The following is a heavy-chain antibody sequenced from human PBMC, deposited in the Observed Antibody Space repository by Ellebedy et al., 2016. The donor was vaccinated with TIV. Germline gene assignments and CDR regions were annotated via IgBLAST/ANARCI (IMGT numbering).Heavy chain of an antibody. Sequence: GESLKISCAASGFTFGSYTMNWVRQAPGKGLEWVALISYDGSYKYYADSVEGRFTISRENSKNTLYLQMNSLRVEDTAVYYCARDRYGYGNFDYWGQGTLVTVSS. CDR1: GFTFGSYT. CDR2: ISYDGSYK. V-gene: IGHV3-30*03. CDR3: ARDRYGYGNFDY. D-gene: IGHD5-18*01. J-gene: IGHJ4*02.